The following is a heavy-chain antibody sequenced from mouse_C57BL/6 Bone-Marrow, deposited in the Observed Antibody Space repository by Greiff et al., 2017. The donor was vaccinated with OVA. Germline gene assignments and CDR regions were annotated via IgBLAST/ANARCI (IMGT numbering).Heavy chain of an antibody. CDR1: GYTFTSYW. CDR2: IDPSDSYT. D-gene: IGHD2-4*01. Sequence: QVQLQQPGAELVKPGASVKLSCKASGYTFTSYWMQWVKQRPGQGLEWIGEIDPSDSYTNYNQKFKGKATLTVDTSSSTAYMQLSSLTSEDSAVYYCARWDYDLWFAYWGQGTLVTVSA. V-gene: IGHV1-50*01. CDR3: ARWDYDLWFAY. J-gene: IGHJ3*01.